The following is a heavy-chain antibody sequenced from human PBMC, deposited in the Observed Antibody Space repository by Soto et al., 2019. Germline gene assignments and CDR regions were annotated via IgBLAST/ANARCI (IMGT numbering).Heavy chain of an antibody. CDR3: APGADSSGYYSFVP. J-gene: IGHJ5*02. Sequence: GASVKVSCKASGLTFTSSAVQWVRQARGQRLEWIGWIVVGSGNTNYAQKFQERVTITRDMSTSTAYMELSSLRSEDTAVYYCAPGADSSGYYSFVPWGQGTLVTVSS. D-gene: IGHD3-22*01. V-gene: IGHV1-58*01. CDR1: GLTFTSSA. CDR2: IVVGSGNT.